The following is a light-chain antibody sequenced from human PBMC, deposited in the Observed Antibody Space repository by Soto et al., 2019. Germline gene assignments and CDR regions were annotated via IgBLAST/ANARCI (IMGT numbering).Light chain of an antibody. V-gene: IGKV3-15*01. Sequence: EIVLTHSPGTLSFSPGERATVSCRASQSVSSSYLAWYQQKPGQAPRLLIHGATTRATGIPARFSGSGSGTEFTLTISSLQSEDFAVYYCQQYNNWPRTFGQGTKVDI. J-gene: IGKJ1*01. CDR2: GAT. CDR1: QSVSSSY. CDR3: QQYNNWPRT.